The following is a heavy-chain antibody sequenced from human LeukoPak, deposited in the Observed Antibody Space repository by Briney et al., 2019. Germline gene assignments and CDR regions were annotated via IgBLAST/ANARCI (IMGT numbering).Heavy chain of an antibody. Sequence: ASVKVPCKASGYTFTNYGINWVRQAPGQGLEWMGRIIPILGIANYAQKFQGRVTITADKSTSTAYMELSSLRSEDTAVYYCARDGQDYYYGMDVWGQGTTVTVSS. CDR1: GYTFTNYG. V-gene: IGHV1-69*04. CDR2: IIPILGIA. J-gene: IGHJ6*02. CDR3: ARDGQDYYYGMDV.